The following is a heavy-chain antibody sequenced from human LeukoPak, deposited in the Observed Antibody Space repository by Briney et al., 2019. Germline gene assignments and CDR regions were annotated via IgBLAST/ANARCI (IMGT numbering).Heavy chain of an antibody. V-gene: IGHV3-21*01. CDR3: ARGDSGWPPYYYYYMDV. CDR2: ISSSSSYI. Sequence: GGSLRLSCAASGFTFSSYSMNWVRQAPGKGLKWVSSISSSSSYIYYADSVKGRFTISRDNAKNSLYLQMNSLRAEDTAVYYCARGDSGWPPYYYYYMDVWGKGTTVTVSS. D-gene: IGHD5-12*01. J-gene: IGHJ6*03. CDR1: GFTFSSYS.